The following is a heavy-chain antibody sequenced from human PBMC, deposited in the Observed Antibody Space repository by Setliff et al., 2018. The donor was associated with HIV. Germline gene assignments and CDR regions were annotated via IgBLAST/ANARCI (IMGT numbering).Heavy chain of an antibody. Sequence: ASVKVSCKASGYTFTNFYIHWVRQAPGQGLEWLGMINPSGGSTTYAQKFQGRVTMTSDTSTSTVYMDLSSLRPEDTAVYYCARETQTNSGSYLAWGQGTLVTVSS. CDR1: GYTFTNFY. V-gene: IGHV1-46*01. J-gene: IGHJ4*02. CDR3: ARETQTNSGSYLA. D-gene: IGHD3-10*01. CDR2: INPSGGST.